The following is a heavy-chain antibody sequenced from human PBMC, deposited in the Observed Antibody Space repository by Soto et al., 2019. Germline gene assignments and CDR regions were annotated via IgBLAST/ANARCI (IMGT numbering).Heavy chain of an antibody. D-gene: IGHD3-3*01. Sequence: VSGGTICSPHWWTWVKQNPGKGLEWIGEIYHTGSTKYNPSLKNRVTISVDKSNNEFSLNLKSVTAADTAVYYCARAPNYDFWSGRFDYWGQGTLVTVSS. CDR2: IYHTGST. CDR3: ARAPNYDFWSGRFDY. CDR1: GGTICSPHW. J-gene: IGHJ4*02. V-gene: IGHV4-4*02.